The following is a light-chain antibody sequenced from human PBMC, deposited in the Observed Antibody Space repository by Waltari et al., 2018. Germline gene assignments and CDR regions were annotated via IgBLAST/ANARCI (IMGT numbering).Light chain of an antibody. CDR2: FAS. CDR3: QQTSSTPPYT. CDR1: QSISSY. V-gene: IGKV1-39*01. Sequence: DIQMTQSPSSLSASVGDRVPITCRASQSISSYLNWYQQKPGKAPKLLIYFASSLQSGVPSRFSGSGSGTDFTLTISSLQSEDFATYYCQQTSSTPPYTFGQGTKLEIK. J-gene: IGKJ2*01.